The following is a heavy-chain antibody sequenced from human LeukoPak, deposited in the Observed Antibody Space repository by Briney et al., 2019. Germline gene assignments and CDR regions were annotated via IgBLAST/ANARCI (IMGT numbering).Heavy chain of an antibody. Sequence: PGASLRLSCAASGFTSRNYAMSWVRQAPGKGLEWVSAIVGNGVSTYYADSVQGRFTISRDNSKNTLYLQMNSLRAEDTALYYCTKWGDYDGSTGYYDSDYWGQGTLVTVSS. V-gene: IGHV3-23*01. J-gene: IGHJ4*02. CDR1: GFTSRNYA. CDR2: IVGNGVST. D-gene: IGHD3-9*01. CDR3: TKWGDYDGSTGYYDSDY.